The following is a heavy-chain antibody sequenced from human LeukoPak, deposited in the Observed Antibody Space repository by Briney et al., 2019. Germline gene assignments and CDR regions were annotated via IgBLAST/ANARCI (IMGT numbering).Heavy chain of an antibody. Sequence: ASVKVSCKVSGYTLTELSMHWVRQAPGKGLEWMGGFDPEDGETIYAQKFQGRVTMTEDTSTDTAYMELSSLRSEDTAVYYCARVRGRYCSSTSCYVGAPYWFDPWGQGTLVTVSS. D-gene: IGHD2-2*01. CDR3: ARVRGRYCSSTSCYVGAPYWFDP. CDR1: GYTLTELS. J-gene: IGHJ5*02. V-gene: IGHV1-24*01. CDR2: FDPEDGET.